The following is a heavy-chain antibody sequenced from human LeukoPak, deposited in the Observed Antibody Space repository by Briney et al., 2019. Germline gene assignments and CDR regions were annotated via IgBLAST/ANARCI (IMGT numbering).Heavy chain of an antibody. Sequence: GGPLGLSCGASGFNFGTYAMIWVRQAPGKGLEWVSSINAIGYSTEYADSVKGRFTISRDNSQNTLYLQTNSLRAEDTAVYYCTKALVTMIGLVVTQYYVDYWGQGTQVTVSS. V-gene: IGHV3-23*01. D-gene: IGHD3-22*01. CDR1: GFNFGTYA. J-gene: IGHJ4*02. CDR3: TKALVTMIGLVVTQYYVDY. CDR2: INAIGYST.